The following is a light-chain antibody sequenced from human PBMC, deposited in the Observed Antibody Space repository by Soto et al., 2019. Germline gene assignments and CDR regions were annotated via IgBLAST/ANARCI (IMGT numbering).Light chain of an antibody. J-gene: IGKJ1*01. CDR1: QSVSSSY. CDR3: QQYGSSPRT. Sequence: MVLTQSPGTLSLSPGERATLSCRASQSVSSSYLAWYQQKPGQAPRLLIYDASSRDTGIPDRFAGSASGTDFTLTISRLEPEDFAVYYCQQYGSSPRTFGQGTKVDIK. V-gene: IGKV3-20*01. CDR2: DAS.